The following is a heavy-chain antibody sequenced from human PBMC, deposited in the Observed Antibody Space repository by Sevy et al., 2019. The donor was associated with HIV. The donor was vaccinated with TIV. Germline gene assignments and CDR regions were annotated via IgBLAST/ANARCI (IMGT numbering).Heavy chain of an antibody. V-gene: IGHV1-18*01. CDR1: GYIFGIYD. CDR2: ITPYSGEK. D-gene: IGHD1-26*01. CDR3: ARGRAPDNGRYYFDY. J-gene: IGHJ4*02. Sequence: ASVMVSCKASGYIFGIYDISWVRQAPGQGLEWMGWITPYSGEKNYAQKLQGRVTITTDTFTRTSYMELSSLTSDDAGVYYCARGRAPDNGRYYFDYWAQGTLVTVSS.